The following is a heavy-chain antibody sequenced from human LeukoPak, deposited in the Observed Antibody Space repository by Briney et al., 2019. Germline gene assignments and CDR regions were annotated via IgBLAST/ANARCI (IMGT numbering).Heavy chain of an antibody. Sequence: GGSLRLSCAASGFSFRGYTMHWVRQVPGKGLEWVSLISWNGVTTYYGDSVKGRFTISRDDSKNSLYLQMNSPRSEDSALYYCAASDGEQQLALWGQGTLVTVSS. J-gene: IGHJ4*02. CDR2: ISWNGVTT. V-gene: IGHV3-43*01. CDR3: AASDGEQQLAL. CDR1: GFSFRGYT. D-gene: IGHD6-13*01.